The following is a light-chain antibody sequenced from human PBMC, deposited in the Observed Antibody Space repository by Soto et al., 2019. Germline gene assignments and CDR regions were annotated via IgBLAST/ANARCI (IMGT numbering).Light chain of an antibody. J-gene: IGLJ1*01. V-gene: IGLV2-14*01. CDR1: SSDVGGYNY. Sequence: QSALTQPASVSGSPGQSITISCTGSSSDVGGYNYVSWYQQHPGKAPKLMIYEVSNRPSGVSNRFSGSKSGNTASLTISGLQAEDEGDYYCSSYTSSNTYVFGTGTQLTVL. CDR2: EVS. CDR3: SSYTSSNTYV.